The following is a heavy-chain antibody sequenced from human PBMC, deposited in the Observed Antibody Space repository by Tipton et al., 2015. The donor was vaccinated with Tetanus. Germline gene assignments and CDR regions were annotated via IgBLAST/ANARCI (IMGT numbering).Heavy chain of an antibody. CDR1: GGSISDSNSY. V-gene: IGHV4-39*01. CDR2: IYYSGTT. D-gene: IGHD5-24*01. CDR3: VIETTTISGGIYYYYFGTDV. J-gene: IGHJ6*02. Sequence: TLSLTCTVSGGSISDSNSYWGWIRQSPGKGLEWVGSIYYSGTTYYNPSLRSRVTISTDTSRNQSSLRLNSVTAADTAVYYCVIETTTISGGIYYYYFGTDVWGQGTTVTISS.